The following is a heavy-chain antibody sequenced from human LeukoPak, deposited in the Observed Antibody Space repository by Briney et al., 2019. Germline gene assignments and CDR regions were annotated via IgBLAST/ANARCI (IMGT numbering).Heavy chain of an antibody. Sequence: GESLKISCKGSRXSFTTYWSGWVRQMPGKGLEWMGITYPGNSNTIYSPSFQGQLTISVDRSISTAYLHWSSLKASDTAMYYCARLNGFDSSGYYPPDYWGQGTLVTVSS. CDR1: RXSFTTYW. V-gene: IGHV5-51*01. CDR3: ARLNGFDSSGYYPPDY. J-gene: IGHJ4*02. D-gene: IGHD3-22*01. CDR2: TYPGNSNT.